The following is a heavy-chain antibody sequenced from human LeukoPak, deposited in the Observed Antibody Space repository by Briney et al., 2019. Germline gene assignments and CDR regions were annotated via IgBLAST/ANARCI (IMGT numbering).Heavy chain of an antibody. J-gene: IGHJ5*02. CDR3: ARGEGRIAAAKGNWFDP. Sequence: GASVKVSCKASGYTFTGYFIHWVRQAPGHAREWIGWINPNSGGTNYAQKFQGRVTMTRDTSISTAYMELSRLRSDDTAVYYCARGEGRIAAAKGNWFDPWGQGTLVTVSS. D-gene: IGHD6-13*01. V-gene: IGHV1-2*02. CDR1: GYTFTGYF. CDR2: INPNSGGT.